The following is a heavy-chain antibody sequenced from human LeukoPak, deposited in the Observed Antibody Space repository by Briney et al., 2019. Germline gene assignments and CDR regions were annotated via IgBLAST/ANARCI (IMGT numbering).Heavy chain of an antibody. CDR3: ARRRYCSSTSCYGKGMYYYYYGMDV. CDR1: GYTFTSYG. Sequence: ASVKVSCKASGYTFTSYGISCVRQAPGQGLEWMGWISAYNGNTNYAQKLQGRVTMTTDTSTSTAYMELRSLRSDDTAVYYCARRRYCSSTSCYGKGMYYYYYGMDVWGQGTTVTVSS. V-gene: IGHV1-18*01. D-gene: IGHD2-2*01. CDR2: ISAYNGNT. J-gene: IGHJ6*02.